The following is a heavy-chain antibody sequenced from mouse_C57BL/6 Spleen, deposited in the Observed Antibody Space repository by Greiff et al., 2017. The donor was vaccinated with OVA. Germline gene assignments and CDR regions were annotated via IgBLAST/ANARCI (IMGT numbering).Heavy chain of an antibody. V-gene: IGHV1-55*01. J-gene: IGHJ4*01. CDR3: ARYDGYYAMDY. Sequence: QVQLQQPGAELVKPGASVKMSCKASGYTFTSYWITWVKQRPGQGLAWIGDICPGSGSTNYNEKFKSKATLTVDTSSSTAYMQLSSLPSEYSAVYYCARYDGYYAMDYWGQGTSVTVSS. CDR1: GYTFTSYW. D-gene: IGHD2-12*01. CDR2: ICPGSGST.